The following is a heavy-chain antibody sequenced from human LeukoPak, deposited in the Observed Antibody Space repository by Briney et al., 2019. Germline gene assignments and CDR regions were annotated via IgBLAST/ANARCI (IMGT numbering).Heavy chain of an antibody. J-gene: IGHJ5*02. Sequence: PGGSLRLSCAASGFSFSSYAMSWVRQAPGKGLEWVSPIIGSGGSTYYPDSVKGRITTSRDNPKNTLYLQMNSLRAEDTAVYYCAKEGSRLIAAAAWFDPWGQGTLVTAS. CDR2: IIGSGGST. CDR3: AKEGSRLIAAAAWFDP. CDR1: GFSFSSYA. V-gene: IGHV3-23*01. D-gene: IGHD6-13*01.